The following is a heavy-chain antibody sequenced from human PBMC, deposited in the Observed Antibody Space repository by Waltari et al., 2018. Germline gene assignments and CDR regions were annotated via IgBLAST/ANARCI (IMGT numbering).Heavy chain of an antibody. CDR1: GDSISSRNYY. D-gene: IGHD2-2*01. Sequence: QLQLQESGPGLVKPSETLSLSCSVSGDSISSRNYYWGWIRQPPGKGLEWIASGSYSGTTYDNTSLKSGVTKAADTSRNQFYLRLTSVTATDTAVYYCGRSSAGMPRGLGDYWGQGILVTVSS. J-gene: IGHJ4*02. V-gene: IGHV4-39*01. CDR2: GSYSGTT. CDR3: GRSSAGMPRGLGDY.